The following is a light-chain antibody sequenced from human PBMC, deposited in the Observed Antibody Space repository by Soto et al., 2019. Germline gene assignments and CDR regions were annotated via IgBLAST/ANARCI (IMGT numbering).Light chain of an antibody. CDR2: LNSDGSH. V-gene: IGLV4-69*01. Sequence: QLVLTQSPSASASLGASVKLTCTLSSGHINYAIAWHQQQPEKGPRYLMKLNSDGSHTKGDGIPDRFSGSSSGSERHLTISSLQSDDEADYYCQTWGTAIHDVVFGGGTKVTVL. CDR3: QTWGTAIHDVV. J-gene: IGLJ2*01. CDR1: SGHINYA.